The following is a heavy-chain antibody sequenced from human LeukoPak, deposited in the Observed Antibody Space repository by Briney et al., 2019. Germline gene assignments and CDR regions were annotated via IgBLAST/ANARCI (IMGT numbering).Heavy chain of an antibody. J-gene: IGHJ4*02. Sequence: GASVKVSCKASGYTFTSYGISWVRQAPGQGLVWMGWISAYNGNTNYAQKLQGRVTMTTDTSTSTAYMELRSLRSDDTAVYYCARGPLGYCTNGVCYKSDYWGQGTLVTVSS. D-gene: IGHD2-8*01. V-gene: IGHV1-18*01. CDR2: ISAYNGNT. CDR3: ARGPLGYCTNGVCYKSDY. CDR1: GYTFTSYG.